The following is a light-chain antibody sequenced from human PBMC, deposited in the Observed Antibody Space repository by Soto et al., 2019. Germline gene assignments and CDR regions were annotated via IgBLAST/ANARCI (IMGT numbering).Light chain of an antibody. CDR2: EVT. J-gene: IGLJ2*01. V-gene: IGLV2-8*01. Sequence: QSVLTQPPSASGCPGQSVTISCTGTSSDVGGYNYVSWYQQHPGKAPKLMIYEVTKRPSGVPDRFSGSKSGNTASLTVSGLQAEDEADYYCSSYAGSNIVIFGGGTKLTVL. CDR3: SSYAGSNIVI. CDR1: SSDVGGYNY.